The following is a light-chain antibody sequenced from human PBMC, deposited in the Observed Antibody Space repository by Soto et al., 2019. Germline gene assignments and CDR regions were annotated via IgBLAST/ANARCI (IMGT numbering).Light chain of an antibody. CDR2: DVS. CDR1: SSDVGGYNY. V-gene: IGLV2-14*03. J-gene: IGLJ2*01. CDR3: NSYASSSTP. Sequence: QSVLTQPASVSGSPGQSITISCTGTSSDVGGYNYVSWYQQHPGKAPKLIIYDVSNRPSGVSNRFSGSKSGNTASLTISGLQAEDEADYYCNSYASSSTPFGGGTKVTVL.